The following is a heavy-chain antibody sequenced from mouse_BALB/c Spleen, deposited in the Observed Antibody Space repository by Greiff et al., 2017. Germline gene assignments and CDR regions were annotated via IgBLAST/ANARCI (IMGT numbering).Heavy chain of an antibody. CDR2: IDPSDSYT. V-gene: IGHV1-69*02. CDR1: GYTFTSYW. D-gene: IGHD2-14*01. J-gene: IGHJ4*01. Sequence: QVQLQQPGAELVKPGASVKLSCKASGYTFTSYWMHWVKQRPGQGLEWIGEIDPSDSYTNYNQKFKGKATLTVDKSSSTAYMQLSSLTSEDSAVYYCARCPYYRYDYAMDDWGQGTSVTVSS. CDR3: ARCPYYRYDYAMDD.